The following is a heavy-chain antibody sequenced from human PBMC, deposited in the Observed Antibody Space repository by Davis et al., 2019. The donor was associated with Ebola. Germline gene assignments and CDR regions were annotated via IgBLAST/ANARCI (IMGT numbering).Heavy chain of an antibody. CDR2: INPSGGST. CDR3: ARENFDAIDY. Sequence: AASVKVSCKASGYTFTSYYMHWVRQAPGQGLEWMGIINPSGGSTSYAQKFQGRVTITADKSTSTAYMELSSLRSEDTAVYYCARENFDAIDYWGQGTLVTVSS. CDR1: GYTFTSYY. J-gene: IGHJ4*02. V-gene: IGHV1-46*01.